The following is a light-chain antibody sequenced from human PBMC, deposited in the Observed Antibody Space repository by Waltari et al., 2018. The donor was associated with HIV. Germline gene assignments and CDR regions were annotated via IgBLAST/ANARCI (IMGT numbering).Light chain of an antibody. V-gene: IGLV2-14*01. CDR2: EVT. CDR1: NRHVGAYNY. J-gene: IGLJ2*01. CDR3: SSYTITTAIV. Sequence: QSALTQPASVSGSPGQSITISCTGTNRHVGAYNYVSWYQQPPGKAPKLLIYEVTNRPPGISNRFSGSKSGNTASMTISGLQPEDEADYYCSSYTITTAIVFGGGTKLTVL.